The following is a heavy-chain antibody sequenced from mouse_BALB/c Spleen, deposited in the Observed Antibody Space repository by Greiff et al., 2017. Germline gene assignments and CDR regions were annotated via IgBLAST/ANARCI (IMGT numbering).Heavy chain of an antibody. Sequence: EVQLVESGGGLVKPGGSLKLSCAASGFTFSDYYMYWVRQTPEKRLEWVATISDGGSCTYYPDSVKGRFTISRDNATNNLYLQTSSLKSEDTAMYYCASGGYYAYWYFDVWGAGTTVTVSS. CDR2: ISDGGSCT. CDR1: GFTFSDYY. D-gene: IGHD2-3*01. CDR3: ASGGYYAYWYFDV. V-gene: IGHV5-4*02. J-gene: IGHJ1*01.